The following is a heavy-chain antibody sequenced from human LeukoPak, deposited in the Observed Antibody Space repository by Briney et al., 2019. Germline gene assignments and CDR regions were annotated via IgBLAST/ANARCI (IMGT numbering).Heavy chain of an antibody. CDR1: GFTFSSYS. Sequence: GGSLRLSCAASGFTFSSYSMNWVRQAPGKGLEWVSYISSSSSTIYYADSVKGRFTISRDNAKNSLYLQMNSLRVEDTAVYYCANYGGSYEFDHWGQGTLVTVSS. CDR3: ANYGGSYEFDH. J-gene: IGHJ4*02. V-gene: IGHV3-48*01. CDR2: ISSSSSTI. D-gene: IGHD1-26*01.